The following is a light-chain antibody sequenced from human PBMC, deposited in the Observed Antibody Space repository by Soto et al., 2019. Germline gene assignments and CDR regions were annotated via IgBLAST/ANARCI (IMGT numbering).Light chain of an antibody. CDR3: VSYTSSNTYV. CDR1: SSDVGGFNF. Sequence: QSALTQPASVSDSPGQSITISCTGTSSDVGGFNFVSWYQQHPGKPPKLIIYDVANRPSGVSNRFSGSKSGSTASLIISRLQTEDEADYYCVSYTSSNTYVFGTGTKVTVL. J-gene: IGLJ1*01. V-gene: IGLV2-14*03. CDR2: DVA.